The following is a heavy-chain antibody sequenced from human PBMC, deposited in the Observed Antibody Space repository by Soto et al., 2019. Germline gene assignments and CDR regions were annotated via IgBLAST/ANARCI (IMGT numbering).Heavy chain of an antibody. J-gene: IGHJ3*02. CDR1: GGTFSSYT. Sequence: ASVKVSCKASGGTFSSYTISWVRQAPGQGLEWMGRIIPILGIANYAQKFQGRVTITADKSTSTAYMELSSLRSEETAVYYCARGLPMTTVTTDAFDIWGQGTMVTVSS. CDR3: ARGLPMTTVTTDAFDI. CDR2: IIPILGIA. V-gene: IGHV1-69*02. D-gene: IGHD4-17*01.